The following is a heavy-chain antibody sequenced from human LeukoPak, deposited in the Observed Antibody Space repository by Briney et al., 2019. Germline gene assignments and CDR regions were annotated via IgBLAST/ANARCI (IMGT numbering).Heavy chain of an antibody. CDR1: GYTLTELS. CDR2: FDPEDGET. Sequence: ASVKVSCTVSGYTLTELSMHWVRQAPGKGLEWIGGFDPEDGETIYAQKFQGRVTMTEDTSTDTAYMELSSLRSEDTAVYYCATGRGYYYYYMDVWGKGTTVTVSS. D-gene: IGHD5-12*01. CDR3: ATGRGYYYYYMDV. V-gene: IGHV1-24*01. J-gene: IGHJ6*03.